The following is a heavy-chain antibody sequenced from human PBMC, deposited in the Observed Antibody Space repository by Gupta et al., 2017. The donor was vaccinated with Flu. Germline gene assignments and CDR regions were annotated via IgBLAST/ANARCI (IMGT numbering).Heavy chain of an antibody. CDR2: ISSSSSTI. Sequence: EVQLVESGGGLVQPGGSLRLSCAASGFTFSSYSMNWVRQAPGKGLEWVSYISSSSSTIYYADSVKGRFTISRDNAKNSLYLQMNSLRDEDTAVYYCASGYGWPPLNAFDIWGQGTMVTVSS. D-gene: IGHD2-2*03. J-gene: IGHJ3*02. CDR3: ASGYGWPPLNAFDI. CDR1: GFTFSSYS. V-gene: IGHV3-48*02.